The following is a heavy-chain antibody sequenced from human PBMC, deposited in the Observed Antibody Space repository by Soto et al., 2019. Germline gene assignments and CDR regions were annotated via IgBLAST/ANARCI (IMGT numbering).Heavy chain of an antibody. V-gene: IGHV3-43*01. D-gene: IGHD4-17*01. CDR3: AKDMAYGGNSGPFDY. CDR1: GFTFDDYT. Sequence: EVQLVESGGVVVQPGGSLRLSCAASGFTFDDYTMHWVRQAPGKGLEWVSLIFWDGSNTHYADSVKGRFTISRENRKNSLHLQMDRLRTEDTALYYCAKDMAYGGNSGPFDYWGQGTLVTVSS. J-gene: IGHJ4*02. CDR2: IFWDGSNT.